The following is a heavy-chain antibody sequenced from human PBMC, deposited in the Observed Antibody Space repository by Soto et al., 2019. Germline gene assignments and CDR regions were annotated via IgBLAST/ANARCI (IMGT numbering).Heavy chain of an antibody. CDR1: GLTFRTYW. J-gene: IGHJ4*02. CDR3: ASGETDSRYYFDY. V-gene: IGHV3-74*01. D-gene: IGHD7-27*01. Sequence: EVQLVESGGRLVQPGGSLRLSCAASGLTFRTYWMHWVRQAPGKGLVWVSRINSDGGSTSYADSVKGRFTISRDNAKDKLYLQMSSLGAEDTAMYYCASGETDSRYYFDYWGQGTLVTVSS. CDR2: INSDGGST.